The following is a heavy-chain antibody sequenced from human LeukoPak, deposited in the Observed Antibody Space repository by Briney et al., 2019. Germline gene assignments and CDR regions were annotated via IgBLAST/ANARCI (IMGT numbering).Heavy chain of an antibody. D-gene: IGHD6-13*01. CDR3: ARDRRVAAAGSPIDY. CDR2: VNPNSGNT. Sequence: ASVKVSCKASGYTFTSYDINWVRQATGQGLEWMGWVNPNSGNTRYAQKFQGRVTMTTDTSTSTAYMELRSLRSDDTAVYYCARDRRVAAAGSPIDYWGQGTLVTVSS. J-gene: IGHJ4*02. V-gene: IGHV1-8*01. CDR1: GYTFTSYD.